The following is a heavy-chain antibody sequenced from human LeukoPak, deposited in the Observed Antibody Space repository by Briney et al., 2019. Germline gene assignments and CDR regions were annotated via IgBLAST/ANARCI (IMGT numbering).Heavy chain of an antibody. D-gene: IGHD2-2*01. V-gene: IGHV3-23*01. CDR2: ISGSGGST. CDR3: AKVRREVPAAMWIDY. J-gene: IGHJ4*02. CDR1: GFTFSSYG. Sequence: PGGSLRLSCAASGFTFSSYGMSWVRQAPGKGLEWVSAISGSGGSTYYADSVKGRFTISRDNSKNTLYLQMNSLRAEDTAVYYCAKVRREVPAAMWIDYWGQGTLVTVSS.